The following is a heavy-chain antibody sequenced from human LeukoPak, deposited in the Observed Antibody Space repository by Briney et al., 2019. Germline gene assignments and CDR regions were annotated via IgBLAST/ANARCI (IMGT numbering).Heavy chain of an antibody. V-gene: IGHV4-34*01. Sequence: SETLSLTFAVYGGSFSGYYWSWIRQPPGKGLEWIGEINHSGSTNYNPSLKSRVTISVDTSKNQFSLKLSSVTAADTAVYYCARGRQSPNWFDPWGQGTLVTVSS. CDR1: GGSFSGYY. J-gene: IGHJ5*02. CDR3: ARGRQSPNWFDP. CDR2: INHSGST.